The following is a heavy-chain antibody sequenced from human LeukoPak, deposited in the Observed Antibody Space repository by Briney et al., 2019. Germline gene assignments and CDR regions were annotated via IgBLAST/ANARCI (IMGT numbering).Heavy chain of an antibody. CDR1: GYTFTSYG. CDR2: ISAYNGNT. D-gene: IGHD2-2*01. J-gene: IGHJ6*02. V-gene: IGHV1-18*01. CDR3: ARPLIGYCSSTSCYRTAYYYYGMDV. Sequence: ASVKVSCKASGYTFTSYGISWVRQAPGQGLEWMGWISAYNGNTNYAQKLQGRVTMTTDTSTSTAYMELRSLRSDDTAVYYCARPLIGYCSSTSCYRTAYYYYGMDVWGQGITVTVSS.